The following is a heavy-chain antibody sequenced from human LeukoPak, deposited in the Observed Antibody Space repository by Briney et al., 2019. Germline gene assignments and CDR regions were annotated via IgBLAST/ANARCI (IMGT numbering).Heavy chain of an antibody. D-gene: IGHD2-2*01. Sequence: PSETLSLTCTVSGGSISSGDYYWSWIRQPPGKGLGWIGYIYYSGSTYYNPSLKSRVTISVDTSKNQFSLKLSSVTAADTAVYYCAREAIVVVPAAYYYGMDVWGQGTTVTVSS. CDR1: GGSISSGDYY. CDR2: IYYSGST. J-gene: IGHJ6*02. CDR3: AREAIVVVPAAYYYGMDV. V-gene: IGHV4-30-4*01.